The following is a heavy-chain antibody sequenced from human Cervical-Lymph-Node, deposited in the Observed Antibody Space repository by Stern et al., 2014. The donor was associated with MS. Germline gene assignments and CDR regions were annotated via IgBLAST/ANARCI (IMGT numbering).Heavy chain of an antibody. V-gene: IGHV1-18*01. CDR3: ARGSTTVPTV. CDR2: ISDYTGNA. D-gene: IGHD4-17*01. Sequence: QVQLVQSGTEVKKPGASVRVSCKASGYTFSSYTISWVRQAPGQGLEWMGWISDYTGNADHAQKFQGRLTMTTDTSTSTAYMELRSLTSDDTAVYYCARGSTTVPTVWGQGTLVTVSS. CDR1: GYTFSSYT. J-gene: IGHJ4*02.